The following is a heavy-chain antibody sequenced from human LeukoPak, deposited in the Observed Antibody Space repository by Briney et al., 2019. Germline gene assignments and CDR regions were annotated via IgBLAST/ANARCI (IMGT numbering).Heavy chain of an antibody. V-gene: IGHV4-30-2*05. J-gene: IGHJ5*02. D-gene: IGHD3-16*01. Sequence: SETLSLTCTVSGGSISSGGYYWSWIRQPPGKGLEWIGYIYHSGSTYYNPSLKSRVTISEDTSNKQFSLTLSSVTAADTAVYFCAREGLVSSWFDPWGQGAPVTVSS. CDR1: GGSISSGGYY. CDR3: AREGLVSSWFDP. CDR2: IYHSGST.